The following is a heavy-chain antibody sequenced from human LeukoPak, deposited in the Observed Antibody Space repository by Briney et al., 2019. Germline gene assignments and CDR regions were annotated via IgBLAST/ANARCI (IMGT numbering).Heavy chain of an antibody. CDR2: IYYSGST. V-gene: IGHV4-39*07. CDR3: ARRSGRGPIQLWSAFDY. D-gene: IGHD5-18*01. Sequence: PSETPSLTCTVSGGSISSSSYYWGWIRQPPGKGLEWIGSIYYSGSTYYNPSLKSRVTISVDTSKNQFSLKLSSVTAADTAVYYCARRSGRGPIQLWSAFDYWGQGTLVTVSS. CDR1: GGSISSSSYY. J-gene: IGHJ4*02.